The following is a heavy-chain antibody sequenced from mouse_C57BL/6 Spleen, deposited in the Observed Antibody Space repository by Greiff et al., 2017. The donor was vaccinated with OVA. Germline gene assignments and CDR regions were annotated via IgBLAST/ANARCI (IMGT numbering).Heavy chain of an antibody. V-gene: IGHV1-4*01. CDR1: GYTFTSYT. J-gene: IGHJ2*01. Sequence: VMLVESGAELARPGASVKMSCKASGYTFTSYTMHWVKQRPGQGLEWIGYINPSSGYTKYNQKFKDKATLTADKSSSTAYMQLSSLTSEDSAVYYCAREDDYYFDYWGQGTTLTVSS. D-gene: IGHD2-4*01. CDR2: INPSSGYT. CDR3: AREDDYYFDY.